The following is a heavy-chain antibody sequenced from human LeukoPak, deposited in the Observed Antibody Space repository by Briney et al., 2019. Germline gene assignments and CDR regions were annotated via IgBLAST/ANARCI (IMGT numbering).Heavy chain of an antibody. CDR2: IRHSGVDS. CDR1: GFTFSGYA. D-gene: IGHD2-15*01. V-gene: IGHV3-23*01. Sequence: GGSRRLSCAVSGFTFSGYAMSWVRQLPGKGLEWVSGIRHSGVDSSYADSVKGRFTISRDNSKNMLYLQMNSLRDDDTGVYYCARDRRATPMYFFDFWGQGIPVTVSS. CDR3: ARDRRATPMYFFDF. J-gene: IGHJ4*02.